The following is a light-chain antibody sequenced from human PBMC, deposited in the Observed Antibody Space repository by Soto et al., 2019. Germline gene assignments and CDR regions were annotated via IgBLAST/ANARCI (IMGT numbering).Light chain of an antibody. CDR2: DTS. CDR1: QSVGST. J-gene: IGKJ4*01. V-gene: IGKV3-15*01. Sequence: EIMLSQSPPSVSVNTGERATLSCWASQSVGSTLNWYQQRPGQAPRLLIYDTSIRATGIPARFSGSGSGTEFTLTIASLQSEDFGVYYCQRFNRWPLRFGGGAKVAIK. CDR3: QRFNRWPLR.